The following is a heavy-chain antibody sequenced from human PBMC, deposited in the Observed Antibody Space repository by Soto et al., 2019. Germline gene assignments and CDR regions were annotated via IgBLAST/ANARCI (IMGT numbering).Heavy chain of an antibody. CDR2: ILVGGST. CDR3: AKATATGGGAFDI. V-gene: IGHV3-23*01. D-gene: IGHD2-8*02. Sequence: AGGSLRLSCEASGFICSSYDMSWVRQAPGKGLEWVSTILVGGSTHYEDSVKGRFTISRDRSKNTVYLEMNSLTAGDTAVYYCAKATATGGGAFDICGQGTMVTV. J-gene: IGHJ3*02. CDR1: GFICSSYD.